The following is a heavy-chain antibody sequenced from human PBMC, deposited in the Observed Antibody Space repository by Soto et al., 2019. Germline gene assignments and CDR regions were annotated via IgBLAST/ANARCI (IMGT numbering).Heavy chain of an antibody. CDR1: GFTFGDYA. D-gene: IGHD6-13*01. V-gene: IGHV3-49*03. J-gene: IGHJ6*02. CDR3: TKYTYTSRYAYYGMDV. CDR2: IRSKAYGGTT. Sequence: GGSLRLSCTTSGFTFGDYAMSWSRQAPGKGLEWVGVIRSKAYGGTTDYAASVKGRFTISRDDSKSIAYLQMNSLKSEDTGVYYCTKYTYTSRYAYYGMDVWGHGTTVTISS.